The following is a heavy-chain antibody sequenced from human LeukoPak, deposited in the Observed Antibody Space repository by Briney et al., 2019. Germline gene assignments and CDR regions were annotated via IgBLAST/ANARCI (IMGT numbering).Heavy chain of an antibody. V-gene: IGHV3-21*01. J-gene: IGHJ3*02. D-gene: IGHD3-22*01. CDR2: ISSSSSYI. Sequence: GGSLRLSCAASGFTFSSYSMNWVRQAPGKGLEWVSSISSSSSYIYYADSVKGRFTISRDNAKNSLYLQMSSLRAEDTAVYYCARSADYYDSSGYYYRFRAFDIWGQGTMVTVSS. CDR1: GFTFSSYS. CDR3: ARSADYYDSSGYYYRFRAFDI.